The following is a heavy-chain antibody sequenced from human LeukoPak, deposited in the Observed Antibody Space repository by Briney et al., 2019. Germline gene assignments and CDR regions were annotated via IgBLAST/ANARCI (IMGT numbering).Heavy chain of an antibody. D-gene: IGHD3-22*01. CDR2: IIPIFGTA. J-gene: IGHJ5*01. V-gene: IGHV1-69*13. CDR3: ARGLGMGHDSSGSDWFDS. Sequence: SVKVSCKASGGTFSSYAISWVRQAPGQGLEWMGGIIPIFGTANYAQKFQGRVTITADESTSTAYMELSSLRSEDTAVYYCARGLGMGHDSSGSDWFDSWGQGTLVTVSS. CDR1: GGTFSSYA.